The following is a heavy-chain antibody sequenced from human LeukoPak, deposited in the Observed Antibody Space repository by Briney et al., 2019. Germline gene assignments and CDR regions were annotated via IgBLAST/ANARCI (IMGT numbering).Heavy chain of an antibody. Sequence: SETLCLTCTVSGGSISSYYWSWIRQPAGKGLEWIGRIYTSGSTNYNPSLKSRVTMSVDTSKNQFSLKLSSVTAADTAVYYCARASSSWYSRLSFDYWGQGTLVTVSS. CDR1: GGSISSYY. CDR2: IYTSGST. J-gene: IGHJ4*02. D-gene: IGHD6-13*01. V-gene: IGHV4-4*07. CDR3: ARASSSWYSRLSFDY.